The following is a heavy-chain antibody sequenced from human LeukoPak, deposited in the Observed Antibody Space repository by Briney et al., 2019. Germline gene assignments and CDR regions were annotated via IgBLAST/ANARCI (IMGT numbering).Heavy chain of an antibody. CDR1: GFTFSSYG. D-gene: IGHD4-17*01. V-gene: IGHV3-33*01. Sequence: PGGSLRLSCAASGFTFSSYGMPWVRQAPGKGLEWVAVIWYDGSNKYYADSVKGRFTISRDNSKNTLYLQMNSLRAEDTAVYYCARDQTVKYFDYWGQGTLVTVSS. CDR2: IWYDGSNK. CDR3: ARDQTVKYFDY. J-gene: IGHJ4*02.